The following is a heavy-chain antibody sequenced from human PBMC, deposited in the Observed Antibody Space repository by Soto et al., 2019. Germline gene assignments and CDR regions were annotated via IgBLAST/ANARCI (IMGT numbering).Heavy chain of an antibody. J-gene: IGHJ4*02. D-gene: IGHD3-22*01. CDR3: AMLYDSSGYYYFDY. CDR2: IYYSGST. Sequence: QLQLQESGPGLVKPSETLSLTCTVSGGSISSSSYYWGWIRQPPGKGLEWIGSIYYSGSTYYNPSLKSRVTISVDTSKNQFSLKLRSVTAADTAVYYCAMLYDSSGYYYFDYWGQGTLVTVSS. CDR1: GGSISSSSYY. V-gene: IGHV4-39*01.